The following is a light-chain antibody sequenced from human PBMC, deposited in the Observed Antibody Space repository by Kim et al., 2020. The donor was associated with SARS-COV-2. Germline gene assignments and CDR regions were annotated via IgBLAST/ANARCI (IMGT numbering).Light chain of an antibody. J-gene: IGKJ2*02. CDR2: DAS. Sequence: TLTLSPGESATLPCRASQSVSSNSISWYQQKPGQSPRLVIFDASTRASGIPDRFSGSKSGTDFTLTISRLEPEDFAVYYCQQYDSSPCTFGQGTKLEI. CDR3: QQYDSSPCT. CDR1: QSVSSNS. V-gene: IGKV3-20*01.